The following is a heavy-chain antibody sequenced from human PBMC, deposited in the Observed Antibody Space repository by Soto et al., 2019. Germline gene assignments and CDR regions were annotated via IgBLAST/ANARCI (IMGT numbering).Heavy chain of an antibody. CDR3: ARDRKGLYYGMDV. CDR2: MSSSSSYT. Sequence: QVQLVESGGGLVKPGGSLRLSCAASGFTFSDYYMSWIRQAPGKGLEWVSYMSSSSSYTNYADSVKGRFTISRDNAKNSLYLQMNSLRAEDTAVYYCARDRKGLYYGMDVWGQGTTVTVSS. CDR1: GFTFSDYY. J-gene: IGHJ6*02. D-gene: IGHD3-16*01. V-gene: IGHV3-11*05.